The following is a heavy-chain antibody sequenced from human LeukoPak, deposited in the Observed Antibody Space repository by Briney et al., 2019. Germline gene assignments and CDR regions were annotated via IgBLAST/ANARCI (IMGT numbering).Heavy chain of an antibody. CDR3: ARGGGSNWFAP. J-gene: IGHJ5*02. V-gene: IGHV4-59*01. CDR1: GGSISSYY. CDR2: IYYSGST. Sequence: SETLSLTCTVSGGSISSYYWSWIRQPPGKGLEWIGYIYYSGSTNHNPSLKSRVTISVDTSKNQFSLKLSSVTAADTAVYYCARGGGSNWFAPWGQGTLLTVSS. D-gene: IGHD2-15*01.